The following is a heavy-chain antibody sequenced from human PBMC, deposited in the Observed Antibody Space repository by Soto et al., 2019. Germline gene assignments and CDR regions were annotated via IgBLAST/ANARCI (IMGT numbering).Heavy chain of an antibody. Sequence: QVHLQQWGAGLLKPSETLSLTCAVNGWAFNGYYWTWIRQSPGKGLQWIGEINHSGTVDYNPSLKSRVTFSIDTSKKQFSLTLTSVTAADTAVYYCARAGAALVRGSIGGFDYWGQGTLVTVSS. CDR3: ARAGAALVRGSIGGFDY. CDR1: GWAFNGYY. CDR2: INHSGTV. D-gene: IGHD3-10*01. J-gene: IGHJ4*02. V-gene: IGHV4-34*01.